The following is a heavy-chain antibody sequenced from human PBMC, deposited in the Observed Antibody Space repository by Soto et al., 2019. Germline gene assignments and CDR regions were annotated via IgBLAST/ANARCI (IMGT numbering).Heavy chain of an antibody. Sequence: PSVKVSCKASGYTFTGYYMHWVRQAPGQGLEWMGWINPNSGGTNYAQKFQGWVTMTRDTSISTAYMELSRLRSDDTAVYYCAKDRVSEHNNGWPQGSWGQGTQVTVSS. V-gene: IGHV1-2*04. J-gene: IGHJ4*02. CDR1: GYTFTGYY. CDR2: INPNSGGT. CDR3: AKDRVSEHNNGWPQGS. D-gene: IGHD6-19*01.